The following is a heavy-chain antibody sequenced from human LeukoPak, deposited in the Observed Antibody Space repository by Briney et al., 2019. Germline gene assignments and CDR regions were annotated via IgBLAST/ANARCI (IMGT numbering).Heavy chain of an antibody. Sequence: SETLSLTCTVSGGSISSYYWSWIRQSPGKGLEWIGYIYYNGKSNYNPSLNSRVTVSVGTSQNHFSLKLRSVTAADTAVYFCARGDDYNSYFFDYWGRGTLVTVSS. J-gene: IGHJ4*01. CDR3: ARGDDYNSYFFDY. CDR2: IYYNGKS. V-gene: IGHV4-59*01. D-gene: IGHD5-24*01. CDR1: GGSISSYY.